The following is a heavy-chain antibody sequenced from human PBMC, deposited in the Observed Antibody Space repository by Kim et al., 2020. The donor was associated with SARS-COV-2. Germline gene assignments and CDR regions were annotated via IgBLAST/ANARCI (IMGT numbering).Heavy chain of an antibody. CDR1: GFTFDDYA. J-gene: IGHJ6*03. Sequence: GGSLRLSCAASGFTFDDYAMHWVRQAPGKGLEWVSGISWNSGSIGYADSVKGRFTISRDNAKNSLYLQMNSLRAEDTALYYCAKGPYYYYYMDVWGKGTTVTVSS. CDR3: AKGPYYYYYMDV. CDR2: ISWNSGSI. V-gene: IGHV3-9*01.